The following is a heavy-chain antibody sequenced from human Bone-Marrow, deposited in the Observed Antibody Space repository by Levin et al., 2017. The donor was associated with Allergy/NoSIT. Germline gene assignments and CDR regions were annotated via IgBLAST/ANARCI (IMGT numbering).Heavy chain of an antibody. Sequence: ASVKVSCKASGYTFTTFYIHWVRQAPGQGLEWMGLINPSGGSTRYAQNFQGRVTMTRDTSTSTVYMEVTSLRSEDTAVFYCARGVEYFDPTTYVAPFFDYWGHGTPVTVSS. J-gene: IGHJ4*01. D-gene: IGHD2/OR15-2a*01. CDR1: GYTFTTFY. V-gene: IGHV1-46*01. CDR2: INPSGGST. CDR3: ARGVEYFDPTTYVAPFFDY.